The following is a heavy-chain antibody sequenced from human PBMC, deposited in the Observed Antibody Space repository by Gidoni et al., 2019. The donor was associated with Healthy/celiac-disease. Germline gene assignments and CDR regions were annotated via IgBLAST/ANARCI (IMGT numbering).Heavy chain of an antibody. D-gene: IGHD3-10*01. Sequence: QVQLQESGPGLVKPSETLSLTCTVSGGSISSYYWSWIRQPAGKGLEWIGRIYTSGSTNYNPSLKSRVTMSVDTSKNQFSLKLSSVTAADTAVYYCARETPTRGSGSYYYFDYWGQGTLVTVSS. V-gene: IGHV4-4*07. CDR3: ARETPTRGSGSYYYFDY. CDR1: GGSISSYY. CDR2: IYTSGST. J-gene: IGHJ4*02.